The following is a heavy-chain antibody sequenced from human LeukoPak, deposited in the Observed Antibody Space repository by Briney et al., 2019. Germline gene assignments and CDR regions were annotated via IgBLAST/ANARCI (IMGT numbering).Heavy chain of an antibody. CDR3: AKGTWIQLWRDAFDI. CDR2: ISYDGSNK. Sequence: PGRSLRLSCAASGFTFSSYGMHWVRQAPGKGLEGVAVISYDGSNKYYADSVKGRFTISRDNSKNTLYLQMNSLRAEDTAVYYCAKGTWIQLWRDAFDIWGQGTMVTVSS. J-gene: IGHJ3*02. V-gene: IGHV3-30*18. D-gene: IGHD5-18*01. CDR1: GFTFSSYG.